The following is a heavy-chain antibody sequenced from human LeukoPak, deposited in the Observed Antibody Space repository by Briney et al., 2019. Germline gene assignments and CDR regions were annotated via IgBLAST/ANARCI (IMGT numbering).Heavy chain of an antibody. J-gene: IGHJ4*02. CDR2: ISSSSSYI. V-gene: IGHV3-21*01. D-gene: IGHD3-16*02. Sequence: PGGSLRLSCAASGFTFSSYSMNWVRQAPGKGLEWVSSISSSSSYIYYADSVKGRFTISRDNAKNSLYLQMNSRRAEDTAVYYCARDHLRLGELSFDYWGQGTLVTVSS. CDR1: GFTFSSYS. CDR3: ARDHLRLGELSFDY.